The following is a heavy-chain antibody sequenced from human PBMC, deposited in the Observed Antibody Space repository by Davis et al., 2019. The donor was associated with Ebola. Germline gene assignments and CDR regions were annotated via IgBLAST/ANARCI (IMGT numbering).Heavy chain of an antibody. CDR2: IIPNSGGT. D-gene: IGHD2-2*01. CDR3: ARAGKGYCSSTSCPNWFDP. Sequence: ASVKVSCKASGGTFSSYAISWVRQAPGQGLEWMGGIIPNSGGTNYAQKFQGRVTMTRDTSISTAYMELSRLRSDDTAVYYCARAGKGYCSSTSCPNWFDPWGQGTLVTVSS. V-gene: IGHV1-2*02. J-gene: IGHJ5*02. CDR1: GGTFSSYA.